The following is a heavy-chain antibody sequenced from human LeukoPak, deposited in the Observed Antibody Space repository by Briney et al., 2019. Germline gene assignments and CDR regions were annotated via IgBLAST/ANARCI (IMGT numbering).Heavy chain of an antibody. D-gene: IGHD4/OR15-4a*01. CDR1: GFTFNNYA. CDR3: STSLNLPGH. J-gene: IGHJ4*02. CDR2: INPDGSDI. V-gene: IGHV3-74*01. Sequence: PGGSLRLSCAASGFTFNNYAMSWVRQAPGKGLEWVSCINPDGSDIRYADPVKGRFSISRDNARNMVSLQMNSLTVEDTAMYFCSTSLNLPGHWGQGTLVIVSS.